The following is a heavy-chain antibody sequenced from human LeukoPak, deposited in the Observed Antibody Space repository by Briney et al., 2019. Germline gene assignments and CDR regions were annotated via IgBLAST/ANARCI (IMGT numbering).Heavy chain of an antibody. CDR2: ITGSGRGT. V-gene: IGHV3-23*01. CDR3: SKDPDGDYVGAFDM. D-gene: IGHD4-17*01. J-gene: IGHJ3*02. Sequence: GGSLRLSCTASGLTFSNYATTSVRQAPRKGLEWVSSITGSGRGTYYADSVKGRFSVSRDNSQNTVFLHMNSLRADDTALYYCSKDPDGDYVGAFDMWGPGTMVTVSS. CDR1: GLTFSNYA.